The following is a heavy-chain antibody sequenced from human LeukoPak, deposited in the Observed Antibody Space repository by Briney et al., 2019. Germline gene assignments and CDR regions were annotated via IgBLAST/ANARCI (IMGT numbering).Heavy chain of an antibody. Sequence: GGSVKLSCAASGFSFSSYSINWVRQAPGKGLEWVSYISSSSSSTIYYADSVKGRFTISRDNAKNSLYLQMNSLRAEDTAVYYCARPRRGTWGQGTLVTVSS. J-gene: IGHJ4*02. D-gene: IGHD1-26*01. CDR1: GFSFSSYS. CDR3: ARPRRGT. CDR2: ISSSSSSTI. V-gene: IGHV3-48*01.